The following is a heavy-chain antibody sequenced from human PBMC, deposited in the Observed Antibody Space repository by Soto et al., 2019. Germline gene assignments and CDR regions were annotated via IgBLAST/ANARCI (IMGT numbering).Heavy chain of an antibody. D-gene: IGHD5-12*01. CDR3: AREIYDPNAFDI. J-gene: IGHJ3*02. CDR2: IYYSGST. V-gene: IGHV4-30-4*02. CDR1: GGSISSGDYY. Sequence: SSETLSLTCTVSGGSISSGDYYWSWIRQPPGKGLEWIGYIYYSGSTYYNPSLKSRVTISVDRSKNQFSLKLSSVTAADTAVYYCAREIYDPNAFDIWGQGTMVTVSS.